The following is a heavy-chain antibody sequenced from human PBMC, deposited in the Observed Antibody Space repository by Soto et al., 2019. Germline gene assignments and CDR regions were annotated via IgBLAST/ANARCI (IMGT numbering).Heavy chain of an antibody. CDR3: ARDGGRHSGGIDY. Sequence: QVQLVQSGAEVKKPGSSVKVSCKASGGTFSSYSINWVRQAPGQGREWMGEIIPIFGTANYAQKFQGRVTITADESTSTAYMELSSLRSEDTAVYYCARDGGRHSGGIDYWGSGTLVNVSS. J-gene: IGHJ4*02. V-gene: IGHV1-69*01. CDR2: IIPIFGTA. D-gene: IGHD1-26*01. CDR1: GGTFSSYS.